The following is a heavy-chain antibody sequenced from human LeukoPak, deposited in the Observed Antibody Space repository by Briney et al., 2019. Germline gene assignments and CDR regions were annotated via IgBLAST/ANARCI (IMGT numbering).Heavy chain of an antibody. CDR3: ARQMRDGDYDY. Sequence: QPGRSLRLSCAASGFTFSAYGMHWVRQAPGKGLEWVAVIWYDGSNKNYVDSVKGRFTISRDNSKNTVYLEMNSLRVEDTAVYYCARQMRDGDYDYWGQGTLVTVSS. CDR2: IWYDGSNK. CDR1: GFTFSAYG. D-gene: IGHD4-17*01. V-gene: IGHV3-33*01. J-gene: IGHJ4*02.